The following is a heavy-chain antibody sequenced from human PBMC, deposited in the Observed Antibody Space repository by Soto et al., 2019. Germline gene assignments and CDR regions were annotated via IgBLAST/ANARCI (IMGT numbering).Heavy chain of an antibody. CDR1: GYIFTGYY. V-gene: IGHV1-2*02. CDR2: INNKTGGT. CDR3: ATDQVAFAM. J-gene: IGHJ3*02. Sequence: ASVKVSCKASGYIFTGYYIQWVRQAPGQGLEWMGWINNKTGGTKYAQKFQGRVTMTRDTYINTAYMEVSRLRSDDTAVYYCATDQVAFAMWGQGTMVTV.